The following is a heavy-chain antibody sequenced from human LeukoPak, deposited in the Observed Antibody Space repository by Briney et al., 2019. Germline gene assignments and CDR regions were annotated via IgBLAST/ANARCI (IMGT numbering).Heavy chain of an antibody. V-gene: IGHV3-11*04. J-gene: IGHJ4*02. Sequence: GSLRLSCAASGFTFSDYYMSWIRQAPGKGLEWVSYISSSGSTIYYADSVKGRFTISRDNAKNSLYLQMNSLRAEDTAVYYCARAYYYDSSGYCPTPDYWGQGTLVTVSS. CDR3: ARAYYYDSSGYCPTPDY. CDR2: ISSSGSTI. CDR1: GFTFSDYY. D-gene: IGHD3-22*01.